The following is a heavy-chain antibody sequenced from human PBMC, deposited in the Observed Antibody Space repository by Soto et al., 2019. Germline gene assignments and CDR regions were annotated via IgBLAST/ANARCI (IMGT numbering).Heavy chain of an antibody. CDR1: GFTFSSHV. CDR3: AKDRRGAYCSGDICCYPDY. J-gene: IGHJ4*02. CDR2: ISGTGGT. V-gene: IGHV3-23*01. D-gene: IGHD2-15*01. Sequence: EVQLWESGGGLVQPGGSLRLSCAVSGFTFSSHVMSWVRQAPGKGLEWVSAISGTGGTYYADSVKGRFTISRDNSKNALYLQMNNLRDADTAVYYCAKDRRGAYCSGDICCYPDYLGQGTLVIVCS.